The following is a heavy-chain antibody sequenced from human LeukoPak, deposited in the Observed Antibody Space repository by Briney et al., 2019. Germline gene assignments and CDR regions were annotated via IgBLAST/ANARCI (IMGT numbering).Heavy chain of an antibody. V-gene: IGHV3-30-3*01. CDR1: GFTFSSYA. D-gene: IGHD4-4*01. CDR2: ISYDGSNK. J-gene: IGHJ4*02. CDR3: ARDHVTTVTLDY. Sequence: GGPLRLSCAASGFTFSSYAMHWVRQAPGKGLEWVAVISYDGSNKYYADSVKGRFTISRDNSKNTLYLQMNSLRAEGTAVYYCARDHVTTVTLDYWGQGTLVTVSS.